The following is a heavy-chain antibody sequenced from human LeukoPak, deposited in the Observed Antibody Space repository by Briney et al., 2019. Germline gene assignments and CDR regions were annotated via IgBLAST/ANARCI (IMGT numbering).Heavy chain of an antibody. J-gene: IGHJ4*02. D-gene: IGHD6-19*01. CDR3: AGGGSGWSIAQ. CDR1: GFTFSSYW. CDR2: ISYDGSNT. V-gene: IGHV3-30*03. Sequence: GGSLRLSCAASGFTFSSYWMSWVRQAPGKGLEWVTVISYDGSNTYYADSVKGRFTISRDISKNMVYLQMNSVRSEDTAVYFCAGGGSGWSIAQWGQGTLVTVSS.